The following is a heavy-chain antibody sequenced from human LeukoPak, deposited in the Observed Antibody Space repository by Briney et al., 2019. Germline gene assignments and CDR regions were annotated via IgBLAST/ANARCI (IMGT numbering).Heavy chain of an antibody. CDR2: IWYDGSNK. V-gene: IGHV3-33*01. CDR3: ASAPTDCSSTSCYTAFVEDNWFDP. J-gene: IGHJ5*02. D-gene: IGHD2-2*02. Sequence: GGSLRLSCAASGFTFSSYGMHWVRQAPGKGLEWVAVIWYDGSNKYYADSVKGRFTISRDNSKNTLYLQINSLRAEDTAVYYCASAPTDCSSTSCYTAFVEDNWFDPWGQGTLVTVSS. CDR1: GFTFSSYG.